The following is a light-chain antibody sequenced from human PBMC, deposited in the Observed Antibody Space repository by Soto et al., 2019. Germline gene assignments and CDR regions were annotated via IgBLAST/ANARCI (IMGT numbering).Light chain of an antibody. V-gene: IGKV1-9*01. CDR2: PAS. CDR1: QDISRA. CDR3: QQLYGYPLT. Sequence: IQLTQSPSSLSATVGDRGTITCRASQDISRALAWYQQKPGKAPNLLISPASNLQSGVPSRFSGSGSGTDFTLPINGLQPEDFATYWCQQLYGYPLTFGGGSKVEIK. J-gene: IGKJ4*01.